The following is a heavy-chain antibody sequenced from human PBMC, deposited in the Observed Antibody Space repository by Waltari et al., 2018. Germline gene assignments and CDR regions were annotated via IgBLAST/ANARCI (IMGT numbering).Heavy chain of an antibody. J-gene: IGHJ4*02. CDR2: IKQDGVEK. CDR3: ARDDDGILDY. D-gene: IGHD3-3*01. CDR1: GFPFRRSW. V-gene: IGHV3-7*01. Sequence: LVESGGGLVPPGGSLRLPCAVSGFPFRRSWLDWVRQAPGKGLEWVANIKQDGVEKHYVDTVKGQFTISRDNAKNSLFLQMNSLRAEDTAVYFCARDDDGILDYWGQGTLVTVSS.